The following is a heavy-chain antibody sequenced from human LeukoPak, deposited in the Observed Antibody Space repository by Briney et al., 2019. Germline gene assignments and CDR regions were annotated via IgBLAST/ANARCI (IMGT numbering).Heavy chain of an antibody. CDR2: IYYSGST. D-gene: IGHD1-26*01. J-gene: IGHJ2*01. V-gene: IGHV4-61*01. CDR3: ARDRGDSGSYYGILNWYFDL. CDR1: GGSISSSSYY. Sequence: SETLSLTCTVSGGSISSSSYYWGWFRQPPGKGLEWIGYIYYSGSTNYNPSLKSRVTMSVDTSKNQFSLKLSSVTAADTAVYYCARDRGDSGSYYGILNWYFDLWGRGTLVTVSS.